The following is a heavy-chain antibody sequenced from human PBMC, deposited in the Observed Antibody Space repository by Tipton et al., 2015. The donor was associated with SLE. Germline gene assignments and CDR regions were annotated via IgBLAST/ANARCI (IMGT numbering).Heavy chain of an antibody. V-gene: IGHV4-34*01. D-gene: IGHD2-15*01. CDR3: ARVVTVGATHYYDMDV. CDR2: INHTGST. J-gene: IGHJ6*02. Sequence: AGLVKPSETLSLTCTVSGGSISSYYWTWIRQSPGKGLEWIGEINHTGSTNYNPSLKSRVTISVDTSEKQFSLKLTSLTAADTAVYYCARVVTVGATHYYDMDVWGQGTTVTVSS. CDR1: GGSISSYY.